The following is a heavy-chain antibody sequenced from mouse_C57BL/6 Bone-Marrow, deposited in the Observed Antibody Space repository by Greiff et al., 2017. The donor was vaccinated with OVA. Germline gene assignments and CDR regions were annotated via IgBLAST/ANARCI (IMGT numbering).Heavy chain of an antibody. Sequence: EVKLQESGPGLVKPSQSLSLTCSVTGYSITSGYYWNWIRQFPGNKLEWMGYISYDGSNNYNPSLKNRISITRDTSKNQFFLKLNSVTTEDTATYYCARGGLRRLYAMDYWGQGTSVTVSS. D-gene: IGHD2-4*01. CDR1: GYSITSGYY. V-gene: IGHV3-6*01. CDR2: ISYDGSN. J-gene: IGHJ4*01. CDR3: ARGGLRRLYAMDY.